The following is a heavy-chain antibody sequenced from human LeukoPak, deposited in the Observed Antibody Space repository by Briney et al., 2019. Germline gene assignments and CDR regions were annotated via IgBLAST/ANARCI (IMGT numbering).Heavy chain of an antibody. CDR2: IYYSGST. V-gene: IGHV4-39*01. J-gene: IGHJ4*02. CDR3: ARLYYDSSGYYQICYFDY. CDR1: GGSISSSSYY. D-gene: IGHD3-22*01. Sequence: SETPSLTCTVSGGSISSSSYYWGWIRQPPGKGLEWIGSIYYSGSTYYNPSLKSRVTISVDTSKNQSSLNLSSVTAADTAVYYCARLYYDSSGYYQICYFDYWGQGTLVTVSS.